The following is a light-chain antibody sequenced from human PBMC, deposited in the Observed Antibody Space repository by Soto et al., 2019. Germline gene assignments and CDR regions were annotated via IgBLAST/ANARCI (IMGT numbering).Light chain of an antibody. CDR2: AAS. CDR1: QGISSY. J-gene: IGKJ3*01. V-gene: IGKV1-8*01. CDR3: QQYYSYPQT. Sequence: AIRMTQSPSSFSASTGDRVTITCRASQGISSYLAWYQQKPGKAPKLLIYAASTWQSGVPSRFSGSGSGTDFTLTISCLQSEDFATYYCQQYYSYPQTFGPGTKVDIK.